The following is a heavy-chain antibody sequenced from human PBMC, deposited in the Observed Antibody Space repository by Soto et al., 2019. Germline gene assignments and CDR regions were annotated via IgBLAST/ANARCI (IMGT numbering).Heavy chain of an antibody. J-gene: IGHJ4*02. D-gene: IGHD5-12*01. CDR1: GYSISSGYY. CDR2: IYYSGST. Sequence: SETLSLTCAVSGYSISSGYYWCFVRQPPGKGLEWIGSIYYSGSTFYNPSLRSRVTISVDTSKNHFSLKVSSVTAADTALYFCARVPRGFSGYDSGSFDYWGQGTLVTVSS. CDR3: ARVPRGFSGYDSGSFDY. V-gene: IGHV4-38-2*01.